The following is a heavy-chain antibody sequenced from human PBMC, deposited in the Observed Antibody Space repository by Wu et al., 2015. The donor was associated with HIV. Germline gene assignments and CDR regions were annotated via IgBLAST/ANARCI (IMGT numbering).Heavy chain of an antibody. CDR3: ARDIPGPLWFGELYPFDY. V-gene: IGHV1-18*01. D-gene: IGHD3-10*01. Sequence: QVQLVQSGAEVKKPGASVKVSCKASGYTFTSYGISWVRQAPGQGLEWMGWISAYNGNTNYAQKLQGRVTMTTDTSTSTAYMELRSLRSDDTAVYYCARDIPGPLWFGELYPFDYWGQGTLVTVSS. CDR1: GYTFTSYG. J-gene: IGHJ4*02. CDR2: ISAYNGNT.